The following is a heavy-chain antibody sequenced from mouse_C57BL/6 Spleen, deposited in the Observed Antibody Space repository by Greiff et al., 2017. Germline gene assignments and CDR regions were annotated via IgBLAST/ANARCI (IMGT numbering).Heavy chain of an antibody. J-gene: IGHJ2*01. CDR1: GYTFTSYW. D-gene: IGHD2-1*01. Sequence: QVQLQQPGAELVKPGASVKLSCKASGYTFTSYWMQWVKQRPGQGLEWIGEIDPSDSYTNYNQKFKGKATLTVDTSSSTAYMQLSSLPSEDSAVYYWARFYYGYFDYWGQGTTLTVSS. CDR3: ARFYYGYFDY. CDR2: IDPSDSYT. V-gene: IGHV1-50*01.